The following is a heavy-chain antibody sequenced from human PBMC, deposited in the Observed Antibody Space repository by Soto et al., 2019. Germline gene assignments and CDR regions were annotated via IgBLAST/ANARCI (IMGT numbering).Heavy chain of an antibody. Sequence: ASVKVSCKASGGTFSSHAISWVRQAPGQGLEWMGGIIPIFGTANYAQKFQGRVTITADESTSTAYMELSSLRSEDTAVYYCADRNYYYYGMDVWGQGTTVTVSS. CDR1: GGTFSSHA. CDR2: IIPIFGTA. CDR3: ADRNYYYYGMDV. V-gene: IGHV1-69*13. J-gene: IGHJ6*02.